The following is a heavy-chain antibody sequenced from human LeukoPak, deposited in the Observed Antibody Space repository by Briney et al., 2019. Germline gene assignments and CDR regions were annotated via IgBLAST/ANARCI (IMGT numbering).Heavy chain of an antibody. V-gene: IGHV4-59*01. J-gene: IGHJ6*02. D-gene: IGHD3-9*01. CDR1: GGSISSYY. CDR2: IYYSGST. Sequence: SETLSLTCTVSGGSISSYYCSWIRQPPGKGLEWIGYIYYSGSTNYNPSLKSRVTISVDTSKNQFSLKLSSVTAADTAVYYCAREGYYDILTGPPGEYYYGMDVWGQGTTVTVSS. CDR3: AREGYYDILTGPPGEYYYGMDV.